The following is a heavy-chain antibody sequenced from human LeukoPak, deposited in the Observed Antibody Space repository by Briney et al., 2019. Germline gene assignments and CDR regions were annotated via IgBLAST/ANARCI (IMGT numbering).Heavy chain of an antibody. J-gene: IGHJ4*02. CDR2: MYNRGST. Sequence: SETVSLTCTVSGDSISNYYWSWIRQSPGKKLEWIGYMYNRGSTIYNPSLKSRVTISTDTSKNQFSLRLTSVTAADTAVYYCARAEKAVTGTLDYWGQGTLVTVSS. V-gene: IGHV4-59*01. CDR3: ARAEKAVTGTLDY. D-gene: IGHD6-19*01. CDR1: GDSISNYY.